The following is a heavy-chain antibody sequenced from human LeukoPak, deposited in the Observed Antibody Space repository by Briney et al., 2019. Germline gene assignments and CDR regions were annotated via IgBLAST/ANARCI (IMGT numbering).Heavy chain of an antibody. CDR3: AKAQYCSSTSCYFGGFDY. Sequence: GGSLRLSCAASGFTFSSYGMHWVRQAPGKGLEWVAFIRYDGSNKYYADSVKGRFTISRDNSKNTLYLQMNSLRAEDTAVYYCAKAQYCSSTSCYFGGFDYWGQGTLVTVSS. J-gene: IGHJ4*02. CDR2: IRYDGSNK. CDR1: GFTFSSYG. D-gene: IGHD2-2*01. V-gene: IGHV3-30*02.